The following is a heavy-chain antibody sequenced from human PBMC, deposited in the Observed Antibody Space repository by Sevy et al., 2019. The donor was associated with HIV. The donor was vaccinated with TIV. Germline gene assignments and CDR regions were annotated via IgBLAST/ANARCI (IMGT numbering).Heavy chain of an antibody. J-gene: IGHJ4*02. Sequence: GGSLRLSCAASGFTFSHYALHWVRQVPGKGLEWVAIMSYVGNSENYADSVKGRFTISRDNSKNALYLQMNSLRAEDTALYYCARLSSCGGDCYYFDYWGQGTLVTVSS. CDR1: GFTFSHYA. V-gene: IGHV3-30*04. CDR3: ARLSSCGGDCYYFDY. D-gene: IGHD2-21*02. CDR2: MSYVGNSE.